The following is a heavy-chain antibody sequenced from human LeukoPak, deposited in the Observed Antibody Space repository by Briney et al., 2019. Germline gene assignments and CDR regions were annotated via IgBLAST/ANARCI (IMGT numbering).Heavy chain of an antibody. J-gene: IGHJ2*01. V-gene: IGHV3-30*02. CDR2: IWYGGSNK. D-gene: IGHD2-2*01. CDR1: GFTFSSYG. Sequence: PGGSLRLSCAASGFTFSSYGMHWVRQAPGKGLEWVAVIWYGGSNKDYADSVKGRFTISRDNSKNTLYLQMNSLRAEDTAVYYCAKDGIVVVPAVIRGRRNLGYFDLWGRGTLVTVSS. CDR3: AKDGIVVVPAVIRGRRNLGYFDL.